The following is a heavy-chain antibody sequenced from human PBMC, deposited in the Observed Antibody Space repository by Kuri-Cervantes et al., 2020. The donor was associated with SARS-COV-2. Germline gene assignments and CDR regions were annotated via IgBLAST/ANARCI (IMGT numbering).Heavy chain of an antibody. J-gene: IGHJ4*02. CDR2: IDWDDDK. D-gene: IGHD6-19*01. CDR3: ARSRRYSSGRGYYFDY. CDR1: GFSLSTSGVG. V-gene: IGHV2-70*04. Sequence: SGPTLVKPTQTLTLTCTFSGFSLSTSGVGVGWIRQPPGKALGWLARIDWDDDKFYSTSLKTRLTISKDTSKNQVVLTMTNMDPVDTATYYCARSRRYSSGRGYYFDYWGQGTLVTVSS.